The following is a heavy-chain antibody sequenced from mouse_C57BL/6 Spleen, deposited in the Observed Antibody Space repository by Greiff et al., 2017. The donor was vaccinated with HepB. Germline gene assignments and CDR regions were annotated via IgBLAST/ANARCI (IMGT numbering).Heavy chain of an antibody. CDR3: ARLDDYDGHWYFDV. V-gene: IGHV5-17*01. Sequence: EVQLVESGGGLVKPGGSLKLSCAASGFTFSDYGMHWVRQAPEKGLEWVAYISSGSSTIYYADTVKGRFTISRDNAKNTLFLQMTSLRSEDTAMYYCARLDDYDGHWYFDVWGTGTTVTVSS. CDR2: ISSGSSTI. D-gene: IGHD2-4*01. CDR1: GFTFSDYG. J-gene: IGHJ1*03.